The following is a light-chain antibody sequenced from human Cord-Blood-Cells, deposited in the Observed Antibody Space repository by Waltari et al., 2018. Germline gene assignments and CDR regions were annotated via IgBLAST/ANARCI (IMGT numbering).Light chain of an antibody. CDR2: LGS. Sequence: DIVMTQSPLSLPVTPGEPASISCSSSQSLLHSNGYNYLDWYLQKQGQSPQLLIYLGSNRASGVPDRFSGSGSGTDFTLKISRVEAEDVGVYYCMQALQTPRTFGQGTRLEIK. V-gene: IGKV2-28*01. CDR3: MQALQTPRT. J-gene: IGKJ5*01. CDR1: QSLLHSNGYNY.